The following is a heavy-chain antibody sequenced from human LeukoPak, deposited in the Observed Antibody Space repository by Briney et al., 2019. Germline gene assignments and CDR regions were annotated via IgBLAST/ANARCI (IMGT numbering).Heavy chain of an antibody. CDR3: ARHDSFIPY. V-gene: IGHV3-23*01. J-gene: IGHJ4*02. CDR1: GFTFSSYW. D-gene: IGHD5-18*01. CDR2: ISDNEGST. Sequence: GGSLRLSCAASGFTFSSYWMSWVRQAPGKGLEWVSGISDNEGSTYYTDSVKGRFTISRDNTKNTVYLQMNNLRPDDTAVYFCARHDSFIPYWGQGTLVTVSS.